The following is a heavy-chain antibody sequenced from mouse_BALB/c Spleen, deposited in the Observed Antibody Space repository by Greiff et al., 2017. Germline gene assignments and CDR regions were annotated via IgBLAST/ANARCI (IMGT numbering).Heavy chain of an antibody. Sequence: EVQLQQSGPELVKPGASVKISCKASGYSFTGYYMHWVKQSHVKSLEWIGRINPYNGATSYNQNFKDKASLTVDKSSSTAYMELHSLTSEDSAVYYCARELPTMITTGFDYWGQGTTLTVSS. CDR1: GYSFTGYY. J-gene: IGHJ2*01. CDR3: ARELPTMITTGFDY. CDR2: INPYNGAT. D-gene: IGHD2-4*01. V-gene: IGHV1-31*01.